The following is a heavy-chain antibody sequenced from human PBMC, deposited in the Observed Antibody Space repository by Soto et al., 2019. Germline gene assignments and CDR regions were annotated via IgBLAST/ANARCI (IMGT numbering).Heavy chain of an antibody. CDR3: AKECDYGDYARENWFDS. V-gene: IGHV3-74*01. Sequence: EVQLVESGGGLVQPGGPLRLSCAASGFTFFAYWIHWVRQVPGKGLVWVSRINSDGSHTSYADSVRGRFTISSDHSKNTVYLQMNSLTAEDTAVYYCAKECDYGDYARENWFDSWGQGSLVTLAS. CDR1: GFTFFAYW. D-gene: IGHD4-17*01. J-gene: IGHJ5*01. CDR2: INSDGSHT.